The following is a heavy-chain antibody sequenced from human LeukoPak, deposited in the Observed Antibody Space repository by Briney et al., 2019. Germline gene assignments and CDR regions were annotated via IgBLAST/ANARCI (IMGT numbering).Heavy chain of an antibody. J-gene: IGHJ5*02. CDR2: ILPGLPTP. V-gene: IGHV1-69*13. D-gene: IGHD4/OR15-4a*01. CDR3: AGSTNYGDGWFGP. CDR1: GGSFSTYT. Sequence: SVKVSCKSSGGSFSTYTISWVRQAPGQRPEWMGGILPGLPTPNYAQKFQGRVTISADEYTRTAYMELNSLRSDDTAMYYCAGSTNYGDGWFGPWGQGTLVTVSS.